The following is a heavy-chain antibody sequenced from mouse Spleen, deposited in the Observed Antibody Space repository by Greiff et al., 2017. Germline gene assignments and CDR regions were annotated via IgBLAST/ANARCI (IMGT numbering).Heavy chain of an antibody. Sequence: EVKLVESGGGLVKPGGSLYLSCAASGFTFSADGMHWVRQAPEKGLEWVAYISSGSSTIYYTDTVKGRFTISRDKAKNTLFLQMTSLRSEDTAMYYCATPYYSNYPDYWGQGTTLTVSS. CDR2: ISSGSSTI. J-gene: IGHJ2*01. D-gene: IGHD2-5*01. CDR1: GFTFSADG. V-gene: IGHV5-17*01. CDR3: ATPYYSNYPDY.